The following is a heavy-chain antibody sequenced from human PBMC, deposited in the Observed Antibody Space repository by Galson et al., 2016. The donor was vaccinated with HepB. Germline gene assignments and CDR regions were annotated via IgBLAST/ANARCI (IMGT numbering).Heavy chain of an antibody. CDR3: GRWFDGMDV. Sequence: SLRLSCAASGFTFRSYSMNWVRQAPGKGLEWVSSISSSSNYKKYADSVKGRFTISRDNAKNSLYLQMNSLRAEDTAGYYCGRWFDGMDVGGKGTTVTVSS. J-gene: IGHJ6*04. CDR2: ISSSSNYK. CDR1: GFTFRSYS. V-gene: IGHV3-21*01. D-gene: IGHD3-10*01.